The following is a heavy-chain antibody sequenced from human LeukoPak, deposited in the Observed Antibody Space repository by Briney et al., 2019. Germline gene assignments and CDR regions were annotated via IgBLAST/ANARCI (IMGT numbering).Heavy chain of an antibody. CDR1: GGSVSSGSYY. CDR2: INHSGST. CDR3: ARGDIVATSGGLLYYYYGMDV. V-gene: IGHV4-39*07. J-gene: IGHJ6*02. D-gene: IGHD5-12*01. Sequence: SETLSLTCTVSGGSVSSGSYYWSWIRQPPGKGLEWIGEINHSGSTNYNPSLKSRVTISVGTSMNQFSLKLSSVTAADTAVYYCARGDIVATSGGLLYYYYGMDVWGQGTTVTVSS.